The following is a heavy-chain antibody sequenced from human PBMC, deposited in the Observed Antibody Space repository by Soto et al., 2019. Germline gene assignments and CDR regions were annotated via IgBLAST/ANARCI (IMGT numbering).Heavy chain of an antibody. D-gene: IGHD3-3*01. CDR1: GFTFTSSA. CDR3: ARGPSLFDWFDP. Sequence: ASVKVSCTASGFTFTSSAVQWVRQARGQRLEWIGWIVVGSGNTNYAQKFQGRVTMTRDTSTSTVYMELSSLRSEDTAVYYCARGPSLFDWFDPWGQGTLVTVSS. J-gene: IGHJ5*02. CDR2: IVVGSGNT. V-gene: IGHV1-58*01.